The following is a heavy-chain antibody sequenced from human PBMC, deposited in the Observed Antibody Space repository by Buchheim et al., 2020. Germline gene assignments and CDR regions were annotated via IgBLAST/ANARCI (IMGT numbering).Heavy chain of an antibody. J-gene: IGHJ3*01. CDR3: ARTPGFSHSFDV. CDR2: IYPGDSEI. Sequence: EVQLVQSGAEVKKPGEPLKISCKGSGYSFTAYWIGWVRQTPEKGFEWMGIIYPGDSEIRYSAFFQGQVIISADRSINTAYLQWSTLKASDTAMYYCARTPGFSHSFDVWGQGT. V-gene: IGHV5-51*01. CDR1: GYSFTAYW. D-gene: IGHD3-9*01.